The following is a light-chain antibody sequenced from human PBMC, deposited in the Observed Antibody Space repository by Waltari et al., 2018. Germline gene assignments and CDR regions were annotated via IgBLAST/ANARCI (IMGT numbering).Light chain of an antibody. CDR1: QSVSSSY. J-gene: IGKJ4*01. CDR3: QQRHDWPLN. Sequence: EIVLTQSPGTLSLSPGERATLSCRASQSVSSSYLAWYQQKPGQAPRLLIQGASSRATGIPDRFSGSGSGTDFTLTISNVEPEDFAVYYCQQRHDWPLNFGGGTKLEIK. CDR2: GAS. V-gene: IGKV3D-20*02.